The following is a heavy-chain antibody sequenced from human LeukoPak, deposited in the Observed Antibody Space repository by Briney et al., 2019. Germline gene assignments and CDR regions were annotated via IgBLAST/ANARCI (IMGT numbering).Heavy chain of an antibody. CDR3: ARRGRVEGTSRRHVLYNWFDP. Sequence: PSETLSLTCAVYGGSFSGYYWSWIRQPPGKGLEWIGEINHSGSTNYNPSLKSRVTISVDTSKNQFSLKLSSVTAADTAVYYCARRGRVEGTSRRHVLYNWFDPWGQGTLVTVSS. V-gene: IGHV4-34*01. J-gene: IGHJ5*02. CDR1: GGSFSGYY. CDR2: INHSGST. D-gene: IGHD2-2*01.